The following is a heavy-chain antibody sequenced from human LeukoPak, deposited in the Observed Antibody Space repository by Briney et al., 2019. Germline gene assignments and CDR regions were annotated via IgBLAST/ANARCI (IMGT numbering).Heavy chain of an antibody. J-gene: IGHJ4*02. V-gene: IGHV1-18*01. CDR2: ISAYNGNT. D-gene: IGHD3-22*01. Sequence: ASVKVSCKASGYTFTSYGISWVRQAPGQGLEWMGWISAYNGNTNYAQKLQGRVTMTTDTSTSTAYMELRSLRSDDTAVYYCARIPDHKQSGCYYGFYFDYWGQGTLVTVSS. CDR1: GYTFTSYG. CDR3: ARIPDHKQSGCYYGFYFDY.